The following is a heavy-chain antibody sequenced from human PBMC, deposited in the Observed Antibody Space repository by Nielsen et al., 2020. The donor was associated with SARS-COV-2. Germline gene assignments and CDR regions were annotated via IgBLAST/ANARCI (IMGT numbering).Heavy chain of an antibody. Sequence: GGSLRLSCAASGFTFSTYGMHWVRQVPGKGLEWVAAISYDGSNKYYVDSVKGRFTISRDNSKNTLYLQMSSLREEDTAGYYCAKDWTAIVVVPSGGVDYWGQGTLVTVSS. CDR3: AKDWTAIVVVPSGGVDY. CDR2: ISYDGSNK. V-gene: IGHV3-30*18. CDR1: GFTFSTYG. J-gene: IGHJ4*02. D-gene: IGHD2-15*01.